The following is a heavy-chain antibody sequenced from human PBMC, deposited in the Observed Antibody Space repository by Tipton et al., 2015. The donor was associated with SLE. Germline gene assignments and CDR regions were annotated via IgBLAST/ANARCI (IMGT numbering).Heavy chain of an antibody. CDR2: IYYSGST. J-gene: IGHJ4*02. CDR3: ARGPLIAVAGLGVDY. CDR1: GGSISSGGYY. Sequence: TLSLTCTVPGGSISSGGYYWSWIRQPPGKGLEWIGYIYYSGSTNYNPSLKSRVTISVDTSKNQFSLKLSSVTAADTAVYYCARGPLIAVAGLGVDYWGQGTLVTVSS. D-gene: IGHD6-19*01. V-gene: IGHV4-61*08.